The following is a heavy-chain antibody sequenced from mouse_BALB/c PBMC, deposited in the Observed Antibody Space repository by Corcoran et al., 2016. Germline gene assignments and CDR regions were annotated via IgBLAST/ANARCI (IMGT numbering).Heavy chain of an antibody. Sequence: QVTLKESGPGILQPSQTLSLTCSFSGFSLSTSGMGVSWIRQPSGKVLEWLAHIYWDDDKRYNPSLKSRLTISKDTSLNQVFLKITSVDTADTATYYCARSTLTEYLDYWGQGTTLTVSS. J-gene: IGHJ2*01. V-gene: IGHV8-12*01. D-gene: IGHD1-1*01. CDR2: IYWDDDK. CDR1: GFSLSTSGMG. CDR3: ARSTLTEYLDY.